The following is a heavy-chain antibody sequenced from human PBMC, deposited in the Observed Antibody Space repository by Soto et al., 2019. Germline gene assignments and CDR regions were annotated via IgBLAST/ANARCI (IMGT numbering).Heavy chain of an antibody. V-gene: IGHV4-4*07. Sequence: SETLSLTGTVSVGSISSYYWSWIRQPAGKGLEWIGRIYTSGSTNYNPSLKSRVTMSVDTSKNQFSLKLSSVTAADTAVYYCARDVIGSWYGYYYGMDVWGQGTTVTVSS. CDR1: VGSISSYY. J-gene: IGHJ6*02. CDR2: IYTSGST. D-gene: IGHD6-13*01. CDR3: ARDVIGSWYGYYYGMDV.